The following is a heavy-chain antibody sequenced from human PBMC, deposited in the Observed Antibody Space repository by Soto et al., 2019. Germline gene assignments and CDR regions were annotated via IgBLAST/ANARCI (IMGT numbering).Heavy chain of an antibody. CDR3: ARDKDRQQLGGNYYYILDV. J-gene: IGHJ6*02. CDR1: GGTFSTSA. D-gene: IGHD3-3*02. Sequence: QVQLMQSGAEVKKPGSSVKVSCKAYGGTFSTSAISWVRQAPGEGLEWVGGIMPVFATPDYAQKFQGRVTISADESTTTAYLELTSLTPDDTVVYYCARDKDRQQLGGNYYYILDVWGQGTAITVSS. CDR2: IMPVFATP. V-gene: IGHV1-69*12.